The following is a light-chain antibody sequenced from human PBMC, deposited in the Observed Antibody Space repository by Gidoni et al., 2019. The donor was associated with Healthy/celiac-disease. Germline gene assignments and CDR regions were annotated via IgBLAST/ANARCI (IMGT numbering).Light chain of an antibody. CDR1: SSDVGGYNY. Sequence: QPASVSGSPGQSITISCTGTSSDVGGYNYVSWYQQHPGKAPKLMIYDVSNRPSGVSNRFSGSKSGNTASLTISGLQAEDEADYYCSSYTSSSTLVFGGGTKLTVL. V-gene: IGLV2-14*01. CDR2: DVS. CDR3: SSYTSSSTLV. J-gene: IGLJ2*01.